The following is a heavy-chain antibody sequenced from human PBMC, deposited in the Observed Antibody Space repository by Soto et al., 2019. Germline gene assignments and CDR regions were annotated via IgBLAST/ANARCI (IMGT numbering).Heavy chain of an antibody. J-gene: IGHJ4*02. CDR2: ISWDGGST. CDR1: GFTFDDYT. Sequence: EVQLVESGGVVVQPGGSLRLSCAASGFTFDDYTMHWVRQAPGKGLEWVSLISWDGGSTYYADSVKGRFTISRDNSKNTLYLQMNSLRTEDTALYYCAKDFNRVEMATIPGPFFDYWGQGTLVTVSS. D-gene: IGHD5-12*01. V-gene: IGHV3-43*01. CDR3: AKDFNRVEMATIPGPFFDY.